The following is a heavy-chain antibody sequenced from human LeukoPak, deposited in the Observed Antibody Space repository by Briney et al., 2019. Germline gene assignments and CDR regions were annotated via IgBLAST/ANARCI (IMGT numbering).Heavy chain of an antibody. V-gene: IGHV1-18*04. CDR2: ISAYNDNT. Sequence: ASVKVSCKASGYTFTNYHISWVRQAPGQGLEWMGWISAYNDNTNYAQKVQGRVTMTTDTSTSTAYMELRSLRSDDTAVYYCARKYSGYDSSWFDPWGQGTLVTVSS. D-gene: IGHD5-12*01. CDR3: ARKYSGYDSSWFDP. J-gene: IGHJ5*02. CDR1: GYTFTNYH.